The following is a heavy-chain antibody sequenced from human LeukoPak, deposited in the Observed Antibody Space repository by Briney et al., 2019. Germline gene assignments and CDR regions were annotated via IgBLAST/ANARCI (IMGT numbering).Heavy chain of an antibody. J-gene: IGHJ4*02. Sequence: VESLKISCQASGYTFSNHWIASVRQMPGGKDLYWMAIINPHDSDTRYSPSFEGQVTISADKSISTAYLQWSGLKASDTAMYFCARLFDYSASCYFDYWGQGTLVTVSS. V-gene: IGHV5-51*01. CDR2: INPHDSDT. CDR3: ARLFDYSASCYFDY. D-gene: IGHD3-9*01. CDR1: GYTFSNHW.